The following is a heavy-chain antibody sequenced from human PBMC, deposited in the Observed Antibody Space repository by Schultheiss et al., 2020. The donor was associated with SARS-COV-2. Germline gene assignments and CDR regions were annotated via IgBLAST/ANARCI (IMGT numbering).Heavy chain of an antibody. CDR3: ARQGVDPRYFDY. D-gene: IGHD3-16*01. CDR2: INHSGST. J-gene: IGHJ4*02. V-gene: IGHV4-38-2*01. CDR1: GYSISSGYY. Sequence: SETLSLTCAVSGYSISSGYYWSWIRQPPGKGLEWIGEINHSGSTNYNPSLKSRVTISVDTSKNQFSLKLSSVTAADTAVYYCARQGVDPRYFDYWGQGTLVTVSS.